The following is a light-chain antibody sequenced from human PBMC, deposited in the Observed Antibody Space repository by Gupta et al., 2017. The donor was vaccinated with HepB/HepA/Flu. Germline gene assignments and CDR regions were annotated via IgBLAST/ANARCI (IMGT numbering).Light chain of an antibody. V-gene: IGLV2-14*03. J-gene: IGLJ2*01. CDR1: SSDVGTYNS. CDR2: DDT. CDR3: SSFTGTNTLVV. Sequence: QSALPQPASVSGSPGQSITISCTGTSSDVGTYNSVSWYQQYPGQAPKLLISDDTNRPSWLSNRFSGSKSGNTASLTIPGLQAEDAAEYYCSSFTGTNTLVVFGGGTKLTVL.